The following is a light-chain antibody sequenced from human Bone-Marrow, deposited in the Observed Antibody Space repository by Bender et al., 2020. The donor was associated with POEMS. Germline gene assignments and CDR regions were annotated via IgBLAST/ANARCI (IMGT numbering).Light chain of an antibody. CDR1: NSNIGTNA. CDR3: AAWDAGLSGGV. J-gene: IGLJ3*02. Sequence: QSVLTQPPSASGTPGQRVTISCSGSNSNIGTNALNWYQQFPGTAPILLIYSYNQRPSGVPDRFYAFKSGTSASLAIRVLQSEDEGDYYCAAWDAGLSGGVFGGGTKLTVL. CDR2: SYN. V-gene: IGLV1-44*01.